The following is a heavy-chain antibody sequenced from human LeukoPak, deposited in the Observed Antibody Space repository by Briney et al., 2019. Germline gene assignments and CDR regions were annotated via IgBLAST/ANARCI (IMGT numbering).Heavy chain of an antibody. CDR1: GGSISSYY. V-gene: IGHV4-4*07. D-gene: IGHD6-13*01. CDR2: IYTSGST. Sequence: SETLSLTCTVSGGSISSYYWSWIRQPAGKGLEWIGRIYTSGSTNYNPSLKSRVTMSVDTSKNQFYLKLSSVTAADTAVYYCAREKIAAAVYDPWGQGTVVTVSS. J-gene: IGHJ5*02. CDR3: AREKIAAAVYDP.